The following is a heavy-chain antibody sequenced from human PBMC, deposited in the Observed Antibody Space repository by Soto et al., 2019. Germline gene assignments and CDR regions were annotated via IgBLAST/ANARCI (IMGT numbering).Heavy chain of an antibody. J-gene: IGHJ4*02. V-gene: IGHV4-61*08. CDR2: IYYSGST. CDR3: AGRWGRTFDY. Sequence: SETLSLTCAVSGGSISSGGYSWSWIRQPPGKGLEWIGYIYYSGSTNYNPSLKSRVTISVDTSKNQFSLKLSSVTAADTAVYYCAGRWGRTFDYWGRETLVPVSS. CDR1: GGSISSGGYS. D-gene: IGHD7-27*01.